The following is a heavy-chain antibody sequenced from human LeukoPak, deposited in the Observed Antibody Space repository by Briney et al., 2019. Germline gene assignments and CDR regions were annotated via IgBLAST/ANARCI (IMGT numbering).Heavy chain of an antibody. CDR2: ISGRSDNT. Sequence: PGGYLRLSCAASGFIFSNYAMYWVRQAPGKGLEWVSAISGRSDNTYYADSVKGRFTLSRDSSKNTLYLQMNSLRADDTAVYYCAKWGDYDVLTGYYVSDFWGQGTLVTVSS. J-gene: IGHJ4*02. CDR1: GFIFSNYA. V-gene: IGHV3-23*01. D-gene: IGHD3-9*01. CDR3: AKWGDYDVLTGYYVSDF.